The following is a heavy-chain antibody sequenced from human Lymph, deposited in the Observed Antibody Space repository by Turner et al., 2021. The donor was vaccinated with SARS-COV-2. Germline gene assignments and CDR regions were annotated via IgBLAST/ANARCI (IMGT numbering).Heavy chain of an antibody. J-gene: IGHJ4*02. V-gene: IGHV3-30-3*01. CDR1: VFTFSSYS. Sequence: QVQLVESGGGVVQPGRSLRLPCAASVFTFSSYSMPWVRQAPGKGLEWVAVISFDVNNKYYTGSVKGRFTISRDNSKNTLYLQLNSLRPEDTAVYYCARGDYYGSGTYPGKTFDYWGQGTLVTVSS. CDR2: ISFDVNNK. CDR3: ARGDYYGSGTYPGKTFDY. D-gene: IGHD3-10*01.